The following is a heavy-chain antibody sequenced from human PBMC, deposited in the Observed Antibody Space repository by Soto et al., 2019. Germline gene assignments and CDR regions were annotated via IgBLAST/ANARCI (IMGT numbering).Heavy chain of an antibody. J-gene: IGHJ4*02. Sequence: QVQLVESGGGVVQPGRSLRLSCAASGFTFSSYAMHWVRQAPGKGLEWVAVISYDGSNKYYADSVKGRFTISRDNSKNTLYLQMHSLRAEDTAVYYCARDSGYWGQGTLVTVSS. CDR3: ARDSGY. CDR2: ISYDGSNK. V-gene: IGHV3-30-3*01. CDR1: GFTFSSYA.